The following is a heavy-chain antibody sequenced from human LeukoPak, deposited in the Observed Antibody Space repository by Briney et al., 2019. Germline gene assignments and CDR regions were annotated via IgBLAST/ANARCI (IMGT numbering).Heavy chain of an antibody. Sequence: GGSLRLSCAASGFTFSSYAMHWVRQAPGKGLEWVAVISYDGSNKYYADSVKGRFTISRDNSKNTLYLQMNSLRAEDTAVYYCAGSPSYGSGSWWGQGTLVTVSS. CDR3: AGSPSYGSGSW. CDR1: GFTFSSYA. J-gene: IGHJ4*02. CDR2: ISYDGSNK. D-gene: IGHD3-10*01. V-gene: IGHV3-30-3*01.